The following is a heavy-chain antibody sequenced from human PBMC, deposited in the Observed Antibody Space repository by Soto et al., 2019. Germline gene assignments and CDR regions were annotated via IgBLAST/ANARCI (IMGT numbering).Heavy chain of an antibody. CDR1: GGSISSSSYY. Sequence: SETLSLTCTVSGGSISSSSYYWGWIRQPPGKGLEWIGSIYYSGSTYYNPSLKSRVTISVDTSKNQFSLNLTSVTAADTAVYYCARGGWYEDYWGQGTLVTVSS. J-gene: IGHJ4*02. CDR2: IYYSGST. CDR3: ARGGWYEDY. D-gene: IGHD6-19*01. V-gene: IGHV4-39*07.